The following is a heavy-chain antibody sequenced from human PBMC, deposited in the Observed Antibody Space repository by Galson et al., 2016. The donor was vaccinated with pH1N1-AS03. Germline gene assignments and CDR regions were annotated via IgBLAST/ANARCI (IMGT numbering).Heavy chain of an antibody. J-gene: IGHJ6*02. CDR3: ARRRLDPFRGASGWYFYFYGVDV. V-gene: IGHV1-69*13. CDR2: IIPTYGTS. Sequence: SVKVSCKASGDTFSGYGITWVRQAPGQGLEWMGGIIPTYGTSNYAQKFQGRVTITADESTSTTYMDLSSLRSEDTAAYFCARRRLDPFRGASGWYFYFYGVDVWGQGTTVTVSS. D-gene: IGHD6-25*01. CDR1: GDTFSGYG.